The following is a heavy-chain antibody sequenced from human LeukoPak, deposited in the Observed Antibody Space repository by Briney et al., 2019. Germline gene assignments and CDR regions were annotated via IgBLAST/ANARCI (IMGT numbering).Heavy chain of an antibody. J-gene: IGHJ4*02. CDR2: IYYSGST. D-gene: IGHD6-13*01. V-gene: IGHV4-31*03. CDR3: ARVGSVYSSSTRSIYYFDY. CDR1: GGSISSGGYY. Sequence: SETLSLTCTVSGGSISSGGYYWSWTRQHPGKGLEWIGYIYYSGSTYYNPSLKSRVTISVDTSKNQFSLKLSSVTAADTAVYYCARVGSVYSSSTRSIYYFDYWGQGTLVTVSS.